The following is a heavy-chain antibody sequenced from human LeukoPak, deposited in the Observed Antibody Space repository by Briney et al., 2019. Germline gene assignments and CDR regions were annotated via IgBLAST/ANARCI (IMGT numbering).Heavy chain of an antibody. V-gene: IGHV3-7*01. J-gene: IGHJ4*02. CDR2: IKQDGSEK. D-gene: IGHD3-10*01. Sequence: PGGSLRLSCAASGFTFSSYWMSWVREAPGKGLEWVANIKQDGSEKYYVDSVKGRFTISRDNAKNSLYLQMNSLRAEDTAVYYCARDRPPYGSGSYYNIWGQGTLVTVSP. CDR3: ARDRPPYGSGSYYNI. CDR1: GFTFSSYW.